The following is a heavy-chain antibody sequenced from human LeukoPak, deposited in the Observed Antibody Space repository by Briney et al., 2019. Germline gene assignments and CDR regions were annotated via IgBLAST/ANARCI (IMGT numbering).Heavy chain of an antibody. CDR3: ARAIGVVDCGTQTCYPYHFDK. J-gene: IGHJ4*02. D-gene: IGHD2-21*01. CDR1: GFSVRGSF. Sequence: GGSLRLSCAASGFSVRGSFMNWVRQAPGKGLEWVSLLSNTENSFYADSVKGRFTLSRDISNNTLYLHMHSLRGEDTAVCFCARAIGVVDCGTQTCYPYHFDKWGWGTLVTVSS. CDR2: LSNTENS. V-gene: IGHV3-66*01.